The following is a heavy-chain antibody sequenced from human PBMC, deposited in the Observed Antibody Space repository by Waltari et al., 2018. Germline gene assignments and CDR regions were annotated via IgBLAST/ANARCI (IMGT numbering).Heavy chain of an antibody. Sequence: EVQLVESGGDLVQPGGSLRLSCAASGFTFSNYWMHWAGQAPGKGLVWVARIRYDGGTQAYADSVKGRFTISRDNAKNTLFLQMSGLGAEDTAVYYCTRDLSWVLFDSWGQGTLVTVSS. CDR3: TRDLSWVLFDS. V-gene: IGHV3-74*01. CDR2: IRYDGGTQ. CDR1: GFTFSNYW. D-gene: IGHD6-13*01. J-gene: IGHJ4*02.